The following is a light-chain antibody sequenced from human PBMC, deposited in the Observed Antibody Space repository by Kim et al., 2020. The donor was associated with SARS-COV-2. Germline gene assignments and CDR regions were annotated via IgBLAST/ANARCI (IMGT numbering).Light chain of an antibody. Sequence: SPGERVTLSCRASQSVSSNLAWYQQKPGQAPRLLIYHSSTRATGIAARFSGSGSGTEFTLTISSLQSEDIAAYYCQQYDSWPPGTFGQGTKVDIK. CDR1: QSVSSN. CDR3: QQYDSWPPGT. CDR2: HSS. J-gene: IGKJ1*01. V-gene: IGKV3-15*01.